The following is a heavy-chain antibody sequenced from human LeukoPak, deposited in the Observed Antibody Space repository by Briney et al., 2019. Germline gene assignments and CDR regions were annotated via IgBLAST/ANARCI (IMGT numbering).Heavy chain of an antibody. V-gene: IGHV1-2*02. Sequence: GASVKVSCKASGYTFTGYYMHWVRQAPGQGLEWMGWINPNSGGTNYVQKFQGRVTMTRDTSISTAYMELSSLRSDDTAVYYCAREYYYESSDYYVVLSGAFDIWGQGTMVTVSS. CDR1: GYTFTGYY. J-gene: IGHJ3*02. CDR2: INPNSGGT. CDR3: AREYYYESSDYYVVLSGAFDI. D-gene: IGHD3-22*01.